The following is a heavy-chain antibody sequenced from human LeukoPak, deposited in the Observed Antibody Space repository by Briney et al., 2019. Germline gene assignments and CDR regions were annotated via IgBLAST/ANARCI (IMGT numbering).Heavy chain of an antibody. J-gene: IGHJ3*02. CDR1: GGTFSSHG. V-gene: IGHV1-69*05. D-gene: IGHD3-22*01. CDR2: IIPIFHTP. Sequence: GASVKVSCKTSGGTFSSHGISWVRQAPRQGLEWMGGIIPIFHTPNYAQNFQDRLTITTDESTNTVYMELSSLRSEDTAVYYCARDYNYDSSAHDDALDIWGQGTRVTVSS. CDR3: ARDYNYDSSAHDDALDI.